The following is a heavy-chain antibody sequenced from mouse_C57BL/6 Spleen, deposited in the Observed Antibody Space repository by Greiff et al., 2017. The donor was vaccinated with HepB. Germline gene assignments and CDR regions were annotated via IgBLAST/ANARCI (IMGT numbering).Heavy chain of an antibody. CDR2: ISDGGSYT. Sequence: EVQGVESGGGLVKPGGSLKLSCAASGFTFSSYAMSWVRQTPEKRLEWVATISDGGSYTYYPDNVKGRFTISRDNAKNNLYLQMSHLKSEDTAMYYCARSSIYDGYYDAMDYWGQGTSVTVSS. V-gene: IGHV5-4*01. CDR1: GFTFSSYA. D-gene: IGHD2-3*01. J-gene: IGHJ4*01. CDR3: ARSSIYDGYYDAMDY.